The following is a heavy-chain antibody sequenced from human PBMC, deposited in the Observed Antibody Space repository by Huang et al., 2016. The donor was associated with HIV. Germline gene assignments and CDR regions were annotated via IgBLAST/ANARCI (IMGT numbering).Heavy chain of an antibody. V-gene: IGHV3-23*01. CDR3: AKDLVTYDSSGSV. D-gene: IGHD3-22*01. CDR1: GFSFGSSA. J-gene: IGHJ4*02. Sequence: EVHLLESGGGLVQPGGFLRLSCAASGFSFGSSAMSWVRPAPGRGLGGVATVSNSAMSRHYSDAVRGRFTISRDNSKDTLYLQMNSLRAEDTALYYCAKDLVTYDSSGSVWGQGTLVTVSS. CDR2: VSNSAMSR.